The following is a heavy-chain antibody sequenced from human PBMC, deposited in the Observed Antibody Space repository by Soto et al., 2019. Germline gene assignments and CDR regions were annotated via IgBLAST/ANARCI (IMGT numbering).Heavy chain of an antibody. CDR1: GGSISSGGYY. Sequence: SETLSLTCTVSGGSISSGGYYWSWIRQHPGKGLEWIGYIYYSGSTYYNPSLKSRVTISVDTSKNQFSLKLSSVTAADTAVYYCARGGGVVIIPMNWFDPWGQGTLVTVSS. CDR3: ARGGGVVIIPMNWFDP. D-gene: IGHD3-3*01. CDR2: IYYSGST. J-gene: IGHJ5*02. V-gene: IGHV4-31*03.